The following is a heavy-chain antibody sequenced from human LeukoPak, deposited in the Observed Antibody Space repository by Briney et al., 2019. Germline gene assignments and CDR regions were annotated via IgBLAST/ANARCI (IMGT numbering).Heavy chain of an antibody. CDR3: AEATTPFDAFDI. D-gene: IGHD1-14*01. CDR2: IYYTGST. Sequence: SETLSLTCTVSGGSIRSYYWSWIRQPPGKGLGWIGNIYYTGSTNYNPSLKSRVTISVDTSKNQFSLKLSSVTAADTAVYYCAEATTPFDAFDIWGQGTMVTVSS. V-gene: IGHV4-59*01. CDR1: GGSIRSYY. J-gene: IGHJ3*02.